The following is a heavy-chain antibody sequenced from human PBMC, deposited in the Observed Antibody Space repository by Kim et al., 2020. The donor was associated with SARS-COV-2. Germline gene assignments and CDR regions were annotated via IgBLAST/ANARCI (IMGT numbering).Heavy chain of an antibody. V-gene: IGHV1-46*01. J-gene: IGHJ4*02. CDR3: VREEGSFDF. Sequence: TIYAQRFQDRLTLTRDTSTSTVYMELGSLTPEDTAIYYCVREEGSFDFWGQGTLLTVSS. D-gene: IGHD3-10*01. CDR2: T.